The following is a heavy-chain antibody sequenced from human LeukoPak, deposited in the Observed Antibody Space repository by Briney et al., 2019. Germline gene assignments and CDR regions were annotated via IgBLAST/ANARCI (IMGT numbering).Heavy chain of an antibody. CDR1: GFTVSSNY. V-gene: IGHV3-53*01. CDR2: IYSGGST. J-gene: IGHJ4*02. Sequence: GGSLRLSCAASGFTVSSNYMSWVRQAPGKGLEWVSVIYSGGSTYYADSVKGRFTISRDNAKNSLYLQMSSLRADDTAVYYCVSGDFFGHWGQGTLVIVSS. D-gene: IGHD2-15*01. CDR3: VSGDFFGH.